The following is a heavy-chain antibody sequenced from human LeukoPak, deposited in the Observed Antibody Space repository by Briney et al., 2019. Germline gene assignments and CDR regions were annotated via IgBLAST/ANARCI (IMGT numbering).Heavy chain of an antibody. V-gene: IGHV4-4*02. CDR1: GGSIISSDW. CDR3: ARFPSYGSGYYYSDY. D-gene: IGHD3-10*01. CDR2: IYHSGAT. J-gene: IGHJ4*02. Sequence: SGTLSLTCTVSGGSIISSDWWSWVRQPPGKGLEWIGEIYHSGATNYNPSLKSRVTISVDNSKNQFSLKQSSVTAADTAVYYCARFPSYGSGYYYSDYWGQGTLVTVSS.